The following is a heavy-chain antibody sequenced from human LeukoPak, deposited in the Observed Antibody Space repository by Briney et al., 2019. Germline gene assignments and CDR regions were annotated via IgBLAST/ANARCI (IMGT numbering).Heavy chain of an antibody. CDR1: GGSISSGGYY. D-gene: IGHD4-23*01. J-gene: IGHJ4*02. V-gene: IGHV4-31*03. CDR2: IYYSGST. CDR3: ARTTVVAKYFDY. Sequence: SQTLSLTCTVSGGSISSGGYYWSWIRQHPGKGLEWIGYIYYSGSTYYNPSLKSRLTISVDTSKNQFSLKLSSVTAADTAVYYCARTTVVAKYFDYWGQGTLVTVSS.